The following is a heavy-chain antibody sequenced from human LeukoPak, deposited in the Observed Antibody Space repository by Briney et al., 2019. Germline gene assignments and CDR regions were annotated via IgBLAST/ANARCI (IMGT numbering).Heavy chain of an antibody. J-gene: IGHJ3*02. V-gene: IGHV3-23*01. CDR3: AKVGGRGKYFDAFDI. CDR2: ISGSGVST. Sequence: GGSLRLSCAASGFTFSSYAMSWVRQAPGKGLEWVSSISGSGVSTYYADSVKGRFTISRDNSKNTLYLQMNGLRAEDTAVYYCAKVGGRGKYFDAFDIWGQGTMLTVSS. CDR1: GFTFSSYA. D-gene: IGHD2/OR15-2a*01.